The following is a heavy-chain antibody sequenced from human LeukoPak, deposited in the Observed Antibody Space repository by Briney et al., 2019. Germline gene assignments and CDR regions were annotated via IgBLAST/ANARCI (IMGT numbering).Heavy chain of an antibody. CDR3: ARGVPYDSSSWYGRDDAFDI. Sequence: SETLSLTCAVYGGSFSGYYWSWIRQPPGKGLEWIGEINHSGSTNYNPSLKSRVTISVDTSKNQFSLKLSSVTAADTAVYYCARGVPYDSSSWYGRDDAFDIWGQGTIVTVSS. D-gene: IGHD6-13*01. V-gene: IGHV4-34*01. J-gene: IGHJ3*02. CDR1: GGSFSGYY. CDR2: INHSGST.